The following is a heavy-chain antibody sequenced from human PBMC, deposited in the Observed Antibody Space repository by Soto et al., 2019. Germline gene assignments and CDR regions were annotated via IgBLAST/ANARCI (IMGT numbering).Heavy chain of an antibody. J-gene: IGHJ6*02. Sequence: QVQLQESGPGLVKPSGTLSLTCAVSGGSVKSNNWWFWVRQSPGKGLEWIGEIHHRESTNFNPSLKRRVTISVDRSKNEVSLKVNSVTAADTAVYYCGCRVEDISYDYYGMDVWGQGTTVTVSS. D-gene: IGHD2-15*01. CDR3: GCRVEDISYDYYGMDV. V-gene: IGHV4-4*02. CDR1: GGSVKSNNW. CDR2: IHHREST.